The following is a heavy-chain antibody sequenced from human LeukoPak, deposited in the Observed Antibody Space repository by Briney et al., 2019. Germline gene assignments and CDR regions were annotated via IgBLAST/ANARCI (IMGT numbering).Heavy chain of an antibody. CDR2: IYADGGGGGT. CDR3: SRDRTRGYSFT. J-gene: IGHJ5*02. Sequence: GGSLRLSCAVSGVTVSTNDMGWVRQAPGKGLEWVSVIYADGGGGGTYYADSVKGRFTISRDNSRNTLYLQMSNLRADDTAMYYCSRDRTRGYSFTWGQGTLVTV. D-gene: IGHD5-12*01. CDR1: GVTVSTND. V-gene: IGHV3-53*01.